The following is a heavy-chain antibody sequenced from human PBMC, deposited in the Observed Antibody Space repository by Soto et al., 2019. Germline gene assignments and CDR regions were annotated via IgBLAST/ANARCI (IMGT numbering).Heavy chain of an antibody. Sequence: ASVKVSCKASGYTFTSYYMHWVRQAPGQGLEWMGIINPSGGSTSYAQKFQGRVTMTRDTSTSTVYMELSSLRSEDTAVYYCAREGNILTGYGFWFDPWSQGTLVTVSS. CDR1: GYTFTSYY. J-gene: IGHJ5*02. D-gene: IGHD3-9*01. CDR3: AREGNILTGYGFWFDP. CDR2: INPSGGST. V-gene: IGHV1-46*01.